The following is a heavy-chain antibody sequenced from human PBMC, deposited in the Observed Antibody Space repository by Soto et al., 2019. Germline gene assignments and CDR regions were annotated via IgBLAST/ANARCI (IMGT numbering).Heavy chain of an antibody. J-gene: IGHJ4*02. CDR1: GFTFSSYA. CDR2: ISGSDDST. CDR3: AKRSSSSTFDY. Sequence: EVQLLESGGGLVQPGESLRLSCAASGFTFSSYAMSWVRQAPGKGLEWVSVISGSDDSTYYADSVKGRITISRDNSKNTRYLQMNSLRAEDTAVYYCAKRSSSSTFDYWGQGTLVTVSS. V-gene: IGHV3-23*01. D-gene: IGHD6-6*01.